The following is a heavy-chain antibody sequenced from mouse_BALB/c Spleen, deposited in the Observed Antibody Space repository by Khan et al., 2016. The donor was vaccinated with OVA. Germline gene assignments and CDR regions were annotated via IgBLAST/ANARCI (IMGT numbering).Heavy chain of an antibody. J-gene: IGHJ3*01. CDR1: GYTFTDYY. Sequence: QVQLKESGAELARPGASVKLSCKASGYTFTDYYINWVKQRTGQGLEWIGEISPGSGDTYYNEKLTGKAKLTGDKSSSTVYLQLSRLTAEASAVYFCARRNYFGYTFAYWGQGTLVTVSA. V-gene: IGHV1-77*01. CDR2: ISPGSGDT. D-gene: IGHD1-2*01. CDR3: ARRNYFGYTFAY.